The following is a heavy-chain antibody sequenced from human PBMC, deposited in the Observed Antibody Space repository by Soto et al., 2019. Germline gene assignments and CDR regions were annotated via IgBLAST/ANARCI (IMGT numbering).Heavy chain of an antibody. Sequence: PSETLSLTCTVSGGSISSGDYYWSWIRQPPGKGLEWIGYIYYSGSTYYNPSLKSRVTISVDTSKNQFSLKLSSVTAADTAVYYCARDLYDFWSGPEGMDVWGQGTTVTV. J-gene: IGHJ6*02. D-gene: IGHD3-3*01. V-gene: IGHV4-30-4*01. CDR1: GGSISSGDYY. CDR3: ARDLYDFWSGPEGMDV. CDR2: IYYSGST.